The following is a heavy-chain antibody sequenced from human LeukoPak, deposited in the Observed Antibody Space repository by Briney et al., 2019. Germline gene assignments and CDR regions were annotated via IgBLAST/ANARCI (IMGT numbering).Heavy chain of an antibody. Sequence: GGSLRLSCAASGFTFSSYWMHWVRQAPGKGLVWVSRINSDGSSTSYADSVKGRFTISRDNAKNTLYLQMDSLRAEDTAVYYCARDGLNYYGSGSFGPYYYYGMDVWGQGTTVTVSS. CDR2: INSDGSST. CDR3: ARDGLNYYGSGSFGPYYYYGMDV. J-gene: IGHJ6*02. CDR1: GFTFSSYW. V-gene: IGHV3-74*01. D-gene: IGHD3-10*01.